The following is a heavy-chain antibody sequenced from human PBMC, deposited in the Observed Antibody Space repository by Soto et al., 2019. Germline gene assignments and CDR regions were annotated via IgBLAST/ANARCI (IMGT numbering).Heavy chain of an antibody. V-gene: IGHV1-58*01. Sequence: QMQLMQSGPEVKKPGTSVKVSCKASGFTLTSADVQWVRQTRGQRLEWIGWIVGGSGSTNYAQQFPQRLAIARDMSTRAIYMDLSSLRSEETAVYYCAADWSNRPFDFWGQGTLVSVSS. CDR3: AADWSNRPFDF. D-gene: IGHD3-3*01. CDR2: IVGGSGST. J-gene: IGHJ4*02. CDR1: GFTLTSAD.